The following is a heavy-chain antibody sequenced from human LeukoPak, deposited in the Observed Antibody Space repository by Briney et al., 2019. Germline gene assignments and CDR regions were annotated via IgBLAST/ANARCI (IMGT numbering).Heavy chain of an antibody. J-gene: IGHJ4*02. V-gene: IGHV4-39*01. Sequence: TETLSLTCTVSGGSISSGSYYWGWIRQPPGKGLEWIGSIYYSGSTYYNPSLKSRVTISVDTSKNQFSLKLTSVTAADTAVYYCARNNIGTRTYDYWGQGTLVTVSS. D-gene: IGHD1/OR15-1a*01. CDR3: ARNNIGTRTYDY. CDR2: IYYSGST. CDR1: GGSISSGSYY.